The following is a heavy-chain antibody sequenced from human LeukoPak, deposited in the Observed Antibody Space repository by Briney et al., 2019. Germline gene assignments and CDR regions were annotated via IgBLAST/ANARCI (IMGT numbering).Heavy chain of an antibody. V-gene: IGHV3-30*04. J-gene: IGHJ6*03. CDR1: GFTFSHYS. Sequence: PGGSLRLSCEASGFTFSHYSIHWVRQTPGKGLEWVAAISSDGVEKHYADSVKGRFTISRDNSKSTLYLQMNSLRAEDTALYYCAREGHYDILTGYSPVEYYFYYMDVWGKGTTVTVSS. CDR2: ISSDGVEK. CDR3: AREGHYDILTGYSPVEYYFYYMDV. D-gene: IGHD3-9*01.